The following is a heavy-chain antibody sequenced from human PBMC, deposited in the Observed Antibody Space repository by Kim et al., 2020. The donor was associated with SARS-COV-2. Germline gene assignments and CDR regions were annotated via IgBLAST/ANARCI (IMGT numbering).Heavy chain of an antibody. CDR1: GFTFSNYS. CDR2: ISSSSSTI. V-gene: IGHV3-48*04. CDR3: ARATHVVAGAGGGTHFDY. J-gene: IGHJ4*02. Sequence: GGSLRLSCAASGFTFSNYSMNWVRQAPGKGLEWVSYISSSSSTIYYADSVKGRFTISRDNAKNSLYLQMNSLRAEDTAVYYCARATHVVAGAGGGTHFDYWGQGTLVTVSS. D-gene: IGHD6-13*01.